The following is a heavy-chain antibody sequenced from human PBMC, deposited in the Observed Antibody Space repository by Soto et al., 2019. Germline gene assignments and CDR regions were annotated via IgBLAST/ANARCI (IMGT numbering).Heavy chain of an antibody. CDR2: ISGSGGST. D-gene: IGHD3-10*01. V-gene: IGHV3-23*01. Sequence: HPGGSLRLSCAASGFTFSSYAMSWVRQAPGKGLEWVSAISGSGGSTYYADSVKGRFTISRDNSKNTLYLQMDSLRAEDTAVYYCAKASVTPADRFGELLPLEYYFDYWGQGTLVTVSS. CDR1: GFTFSSYA. J-gene: IGHJ4*02. CDR3: AKASVTPADRFGELLPLEYYFDY.